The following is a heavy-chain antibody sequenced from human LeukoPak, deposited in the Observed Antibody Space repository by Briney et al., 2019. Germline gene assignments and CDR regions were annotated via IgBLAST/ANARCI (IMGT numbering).Heavy chain of an antibody. CDR1: GFTFSSYS. CDR2: ISSSSSTI. J-gene: IGHJ4*02. CDR3: ASQGSSGNARVDY. V-gene: IGHV3-48*04. D-gene: IGHD1-26*01. Sequence: GGSLRLSCAASGFTFSSYSMNWVRQAPGKGLEWVSYISSSSSTIYYADSVKGRFTISRDNAKNSLYLQMNSLRAEDTAVYYCASQGSSGNARVDYWGQGTLVTVSS.